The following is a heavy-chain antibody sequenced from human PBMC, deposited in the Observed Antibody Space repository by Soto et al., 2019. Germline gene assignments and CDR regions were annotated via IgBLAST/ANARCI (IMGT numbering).Heavy chain of an antibody. CDR2: ISSSSSYI. D-gene: IGHD3-9*01. J-gene: IGHJ4*02. CDR3: ARADYYDILTGYYPFDY. CDR1: GFTFSSYS. Sequence: GGSLRLSCAASGFTFSSYSMNWVRQAPGKGLEWVSSISSSSSYIYYADSVKGRFTISRDNAKNSLYLQMNSLRAEDTAVYYCARADYYDILTGYYPFDYWGQGTLVTVSS. V-gene: IGHV3-21*01.